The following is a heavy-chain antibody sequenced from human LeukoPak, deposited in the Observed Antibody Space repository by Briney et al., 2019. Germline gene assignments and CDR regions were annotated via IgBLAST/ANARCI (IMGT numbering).Heavy chain of an antibody. Sequence: SETLSLTCTVSGDSISSYYWSWIRQPPGKGLQWIGYVYYNGDTDYNPSLKSQVTISVDTSKNLFSLRLNSVTAADTAVYYCARVSDRYNYGLLFDYWGQGSLVTVSS. CDR1: GDSISSYY. V-gene: IGHV4-59*01. CDR3: ARVSDRYNYGLLFDY. D-gene: IGHD5-18*01. CDR2: VYYNGDT. J-gene: IGHJ4*02.